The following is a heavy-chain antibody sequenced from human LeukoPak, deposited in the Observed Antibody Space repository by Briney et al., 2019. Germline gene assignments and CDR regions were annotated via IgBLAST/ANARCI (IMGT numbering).Heavy chain of an antibody. V-gene: IGHV1-18*01. Sequence: ASVKVSCKASGYTFTSYGISWVRQAPGQGLEWIGWISAYNGNTNYAQKLQGRVTMTTDTSTSTAYMELRSLRSDDTAVYYCTNGYCSGGSCYPRFDPWGQGTLVTVSS. J-gene: IGHJ5*02. CDR2: ISAYNGNT. CDR3: TNGYCSGGSCYPRFDP. CDR1: GYTFTSYG. D-gene: IGHD2-15*01.